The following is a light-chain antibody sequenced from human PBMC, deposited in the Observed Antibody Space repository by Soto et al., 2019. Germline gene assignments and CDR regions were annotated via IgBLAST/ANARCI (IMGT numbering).Light chain of an antibody. J-gene: IGLJ2*01. Sequence: QSALTQPASVSGSPGQSITIFCTGTSSDVGGYNYVSWYQQHPGKAPKLMIYEVSNRPSGVSNRFSGSKSGNTASLTISGLQAEDEADYYCSSYTSSNTLSFGGGTKLTVL. CDR3: SSYTSSNTLS. V-gene: IGLV2-14*01. CDR1: SSDVGGYNY. CDR2: EVS.